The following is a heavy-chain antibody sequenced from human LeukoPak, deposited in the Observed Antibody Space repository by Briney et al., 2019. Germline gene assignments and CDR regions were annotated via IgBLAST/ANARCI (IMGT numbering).Heavy chain of an antibody. V-gene: IGHV3-7*01. J-gene: IGHJ4*02. CDR1: GFTFSSYW. CDR2: IKQDGSEK. CDR3: ARDGGVYYYGSGSYSRFDY. Sequence: GGSLRLSCAASGFTFSSYWMSWVRQAPGRGLEWVASIKQDGSEKYYVDSVKGRFTISRDNAKNSLYLQMNSLRAEDTAVYYCARDGGVYYYGSGSYSRFDYWGQGTLVTVSS. D-gene: IGHD3-10*01.